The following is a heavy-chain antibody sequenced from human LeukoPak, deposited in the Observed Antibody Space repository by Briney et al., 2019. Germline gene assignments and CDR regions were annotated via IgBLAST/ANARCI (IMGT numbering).Heavy chain of an antibody. Sequence: SETLSLTCTVSGGSISSYYWSWIRQPPGKGLEWIGYIYYSGSTNYNPSLKNRVTISVDTSKNQFSLKLSSVTAADTAVYYCARHGSGIVATIGPFDYWGQGTLVTVSS. CDR1: GGSISSYY. J-gene: IGHJ4*02. D-gene: IGHD5-12*01. CDR3: ARHGSGIVATIGPFDY. CDR2: IYYSGST. V-gene: IGHV4-59*08.